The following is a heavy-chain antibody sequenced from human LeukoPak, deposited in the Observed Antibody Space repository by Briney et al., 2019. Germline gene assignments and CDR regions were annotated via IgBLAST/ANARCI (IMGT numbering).Heavy chain of an antibody. V-gene: IGHV3-21*01. D-gene: IGHD6-19*01. CDR2: ISSSSSYI. Sequence: GGSLRLSCAASGFTFSSYGMHWVRQAPGKGLEWVSSISSSSSYIYYADSVKGRFTISRDNAKNSLYLQMNSLRAEDTAVYYCARDPAVAGTRELDYWGQGTLVTVSS. CDR3: ARDPAVAGTRELDY. CDR1: GFTFSSYG. J-gene: IGHJ4*02.